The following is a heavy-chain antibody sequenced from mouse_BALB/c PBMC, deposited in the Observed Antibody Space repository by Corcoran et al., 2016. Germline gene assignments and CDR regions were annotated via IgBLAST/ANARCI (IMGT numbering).Heavy chain of an antibody. CDR3: ARWGITTFDY. D-gene: IGHD1-1*01. Sequence: EVLLQQSGPELVKPGASVKIPCKASGYTFTDYNMDWVRQSHGKSLEWIGDINPRSGGTIYNQTFKGKATLTVDKSSSTAYLEIRILTSEDTAVYYCARWGITTFDYWGQGTTVTVSS. CDR2: INPRSGGT. J-gene: IGHJ2*01. V-gene: IGHV1-18*01. CDR1: GYTFTDYN.